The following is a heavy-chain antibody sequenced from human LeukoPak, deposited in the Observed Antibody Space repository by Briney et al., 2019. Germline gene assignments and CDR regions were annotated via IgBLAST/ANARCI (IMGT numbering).Heavy chain of an antibody. Sequence: GGSLRLSCAASGFTFSSYWMHWVRQAPGKGLVWVSRINADGSSTSYADSVKGRFTISRDNAKNTLYLQVNSLRAEDTAVYYCAPSSLTYSSGWYGYWGQGTLVTVSS. V-gene: IGHV3-74*01. D-gene: IGHD6-19*01. J-gene: IGHJ4*02. CDR2: INADGSST. CDR3: APSSLTYSSGWYGY. CDR1: GFTFSSYW.